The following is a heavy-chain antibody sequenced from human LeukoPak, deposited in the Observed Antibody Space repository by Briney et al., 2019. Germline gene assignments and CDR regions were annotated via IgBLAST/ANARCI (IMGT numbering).Heavy chain of an antibody. V-gene: IGHV3-33*06. D-gene: IGHD2-2*01. Sequence: PGGSLRLSCAASGFTFSSYGMHWVRQAPGKGLEWVAVIWYDGSNKYYADSVKGRFTISRDNSKNTLYLQMNSLRAEDTAVYYCAKDAGYCSSTSCPPWYFDYWGQGTLVTVSS. CDR1: GFTFSSYG. J-gene: IGHJ4*02. CDR2: IWYDGSNK. CDR3: AKDAGYCSSTSCPPWYFDY.